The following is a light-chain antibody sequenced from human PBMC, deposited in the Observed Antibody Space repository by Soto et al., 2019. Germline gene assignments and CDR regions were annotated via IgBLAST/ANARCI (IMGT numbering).Light chain of an antibody. CDR3: AAWDDSLNGVYV. CDR1: RSNIGSNN. CDR2: SND. J-gene: IGLJ1*01. V-gene: IGLV1-44*01. Sequence: QSVLTQPPSASGTPGQRVTISCSGSRSNIGSNNVYWYQQLPGTAPKLLIYSNDKRPSVFPDRFSGSKSGTSASLAITGLQSEDEADYYWAAWDDSLNGVYVFGPGTKVTVL.